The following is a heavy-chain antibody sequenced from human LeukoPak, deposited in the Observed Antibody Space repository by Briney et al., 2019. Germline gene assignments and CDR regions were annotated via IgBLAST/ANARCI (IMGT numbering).Heavy chain of an antibody. CDR2: IYPSDSET. D-gene: IGHD1-26*01. Sequence: GESLKISRKGSGYRFNNYWNGWGRQMLGKGLEWMGIIYPSDSETRYSPSFQGQVTISVDKSISTACLQWSSLKASDTAMYYWGRKMSGSYYGLDYWGQGTLVTVSS. CDR3: GRKMSGSYYGLDY. CDR1: GYRFNNYW. J-gene: IGHJ4*02. V-gene: IGHV5-51*01.